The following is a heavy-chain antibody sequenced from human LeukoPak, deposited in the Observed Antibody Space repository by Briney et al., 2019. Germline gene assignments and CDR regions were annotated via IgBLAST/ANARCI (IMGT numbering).Heavy chain of an antibody. CDR1: GGSFSGYY. Sequence: PSETLSLTCAVYGGSFSGYYWSWIRQPPGKGLEWIGYIYYSGSTNYNPSLKSRVTISVDTSKNQFSLKLSSVTAADTAVYYCAREGYYYDSSGYSSNLINNWFDPWGQGTLVTVSS. CDR3: AREGYYYDSSGYSSNLINNWFDP. D-gene: IGHD3-22*01. J-gene: IGHJ5*02. V-gene: IGHV4-59*01. CDR2: IYYSGST.